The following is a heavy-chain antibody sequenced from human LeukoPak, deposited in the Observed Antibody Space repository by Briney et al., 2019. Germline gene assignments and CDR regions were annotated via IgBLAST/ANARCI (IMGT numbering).Heavy chain of an antibody. D-gene: IGHD3-22*01. V-gene: IGHV4-39*01. CDR2: IYYSGST. CDR1: GGSISSSSYY. Sequence: PSETLSLTCTVSGGSISSSSYYWGWIRQPPGKGLEWIGNIYYSGSTYYNPSLKSRVTISVDTSKNQFSLKLSSVTAADTAVYYCASYDSSGYGLDAFDIWGQGTMVTVSS. CDR3: ASYDSSGYGLDAFDI. J-gene: IGHJ3*02.